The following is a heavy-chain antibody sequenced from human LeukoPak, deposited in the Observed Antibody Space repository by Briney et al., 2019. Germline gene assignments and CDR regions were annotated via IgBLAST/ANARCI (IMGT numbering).Heavy chain of an antibody. J-gene: IGHJ3*02. V-gene: IGHV3-48*04. CDR3: ARDLLALYDSSGFAGAFDI. Sequence: GGSLRLSCAASGFSFSSYSMNWVRQAPGKGLEWVSYISHTGSTMSYADSVKGRFTISRDNAKNSMHLLMNSLRAEDTAVYYCARDLLALYDSSGFAGAFDIWGQGAMVTVSS. CDR1: GFSFSSYS. CDR2: ISHTGSTM. D-gene: IGHD3-22*01.